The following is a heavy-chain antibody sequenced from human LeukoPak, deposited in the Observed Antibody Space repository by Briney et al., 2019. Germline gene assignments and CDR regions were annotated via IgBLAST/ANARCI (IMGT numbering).Heavy chain of an antibody. D-gene: IGHD3-3*01. CDR3: AKVNDFWSGYPGC. J-gene: IGHJ4*02. CDR2: ISGDGGST. V-gene: IGHV3-43*02. Sequence: TGRSLRLSCAASGFTFDDYAMHWVRQAPGKGLEWVSLISGDGGSTHYADSVKGRFTISRDNSKNSLYLQMNSLRTEDTALYYCAKVNDFWSGYPGCWGQGTLVTVSS. CDR1: GFTFDDYA.